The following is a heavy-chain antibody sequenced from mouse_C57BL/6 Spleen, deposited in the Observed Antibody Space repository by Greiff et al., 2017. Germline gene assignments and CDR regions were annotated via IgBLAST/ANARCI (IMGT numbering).Heavy chain of an antibody. CDR2: IGPSDSEI. CDR3: ARSEDYGSSYWDFDV. V-gene: IGHV1-52*01. CDR1: GYTFTSYW. Sequence: VQLQQPGAGLVRPGSSVKLSCKASGYTFTSYWMHWVHQTPIKGLEWIGNIGPSDSEIHYNQTFKDKAPLTVDKSSSTRYMQLSSLTSEDSAVYYCARSEDYGSSYWDFDVWGPGTTGTVSS. J-gene: IGHJ1*01. D-gene: IGHD1-1*01.